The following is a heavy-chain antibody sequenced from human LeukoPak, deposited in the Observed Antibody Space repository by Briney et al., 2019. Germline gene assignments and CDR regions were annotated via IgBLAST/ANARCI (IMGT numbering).Heavy chain of an antibody. J-gene: IGHJ4*02. V-gene: IGHV4-61*01. D-gene: IGHD3-10*01. Sequence: SETLSLTCTVSGYSISSGYYWGWIRQPPGKGLEWIGYIYYSGSTNYNPSLKSRVTISVDTSKNQFSLKLSSLRSEDTAVYYCARAHKGYYYGSGSYFTMYYFDYWGQGTLVTVSS. CDR1: GYSISSGYY. CDR2: IYYSGST. CDR3: ARAHKGYYYGSGSYFTMYYFDY.